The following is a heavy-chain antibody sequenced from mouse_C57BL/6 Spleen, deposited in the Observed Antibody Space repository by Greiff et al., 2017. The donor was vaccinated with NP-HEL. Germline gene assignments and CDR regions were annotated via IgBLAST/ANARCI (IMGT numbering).Heavy chain of an antibody. Sequence: EVKLQESGPELVKPGASVKISCKASGYTFTDYYMNWVKQSHGKSLEWIGDINPNNGGTSYNQKFKGKATLTVDKSSSTAYMELRSLTSEDSAVYYCAAYYSNHYYAMDYWGQGTSVTVSS. V-gene: IGHV1-26*01. CDR2: INPNNGGT. CDR1: GYTFTDYY. J-gene: IGHJ4*01. CDR3: AAYYSNHYYAMDY. D-gene: IGHD2-5*01.